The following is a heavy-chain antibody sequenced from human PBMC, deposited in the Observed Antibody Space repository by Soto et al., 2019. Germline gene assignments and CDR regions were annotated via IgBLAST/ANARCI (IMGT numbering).Heavy chain of an antibody. V-gene: IGHV1-69*13. CDR1: GGTFSSYA. Sequence: SVKVSCKASGGTFSSYAISWVRQAPGQGLEWMGGIIPIFGTANYAQKLQGRVTITADESTSTAYMELSSLRSEDTAVYYCARDRPGDYVAYWGQGTLVTVSS. J-gene: IGHJ4*02. D-gene: IGHD4-17*01. CDR2: IIPIFGTA. CDR3: ARDRPGDYVAY.